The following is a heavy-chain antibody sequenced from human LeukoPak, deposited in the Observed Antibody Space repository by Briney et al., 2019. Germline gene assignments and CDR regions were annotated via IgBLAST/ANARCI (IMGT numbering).Heavy chain of an antibody. J-gene: IGHJ4*02. CDR2: ISYDGSNK. CDR3: AKDGVTGGLFDY. Sequence: RXXXAASGFTFSSYSMRWVRQAPGKGLEWVAVISYDGSNKYYADSVKGRFTISRDNSKNMVYLQMNSLTTADTAVYYCAKDGVTGGLFDYWGQGTLVIVSS. CDR1: GFTFSSYS. V-gene: IGHV3-30*18. D-gene: IGHD2-21*02.